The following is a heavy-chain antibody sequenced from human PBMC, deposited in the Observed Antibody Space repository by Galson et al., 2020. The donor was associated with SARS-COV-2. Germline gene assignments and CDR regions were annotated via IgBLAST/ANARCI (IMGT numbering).Heavy chain of an antibody. CDR2: INSDGSST. J-gene: IGHJ6*02. CDR3: ATTAGGIDAMDV. CDR1: GFTLSSYW. Sequence: TGGSLRLSCAASGFTLSSYWMHWVRQPPGKGLVWVSRINSDGSSTRYADSVKGRFTISRDNAKNTLYLQMNSLRVEDTAVYYCATTAGGIDAMDVWGHGTTVTVSS. V-gene: IGHV3-74*01. D-gene: IGHD1-1*01.